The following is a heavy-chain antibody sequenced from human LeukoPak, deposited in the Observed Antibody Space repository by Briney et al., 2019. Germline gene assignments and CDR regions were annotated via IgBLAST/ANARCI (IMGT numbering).Heavy chain of an antibody. Sequence: ASVKVSCKASGYTFTSYGISWVRQAPGQGLEWMGWVSAYNGNTNYAQKFQGRVTMTTDTPTSTVYMELRSLRSDDTAVYYCARHDGGSGWPWLGIDYWGQGTLVTVSS. J-gene: IGHJ4*02. CDR1: GYTFTSYG. CDR2: VSAYNGNT. V-gene: IGHV1-18*01. CDR3: ARHDGGSGWPWLGIDY. D-gene: IGHD6-25*01.